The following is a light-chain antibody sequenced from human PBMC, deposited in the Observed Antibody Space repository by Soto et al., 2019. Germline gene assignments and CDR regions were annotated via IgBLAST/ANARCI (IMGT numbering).Light chain of an antibody. V-gene: IGLV2-14*01. CDR3: SSYTTSSTVV. J-gene: IGLJ3*02. CDR1: SSDVGGYNY. CDR2: EVS. Sequence: QSALTQPASVSGSPGQSITISCTGTSSDVGGYNYVSWYQQHPGKAPKLMIYEVSNRPSGVSNRFSGSKSGNTASLTISTLQAEDEAEYYCSSYTTSSTVVFGGGTKLTVL.